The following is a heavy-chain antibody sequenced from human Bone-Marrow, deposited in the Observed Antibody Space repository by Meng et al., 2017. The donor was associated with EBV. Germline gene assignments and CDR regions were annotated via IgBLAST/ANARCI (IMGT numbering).Heavy chain of an antibody. J-gene: IGHJ4*02. CDR2: INAGNGNT. D-gene: IGHD4-17*01. CDR3: ARGQHDYAFDY. Sequence: VQVAHSGAEVKKTGASVTFSCRASGYTFTSSSFAIHWVRQAPGQRLEWMGWINAGNGNTKYSQNFQGRVTITRDTSATTVHMELRSLRSEDTAVYYCARGQHDYAFDYWGQGTLVTVSS. V-gene: IGHV1-3*01. CDR1: GYTFTSSSFA.